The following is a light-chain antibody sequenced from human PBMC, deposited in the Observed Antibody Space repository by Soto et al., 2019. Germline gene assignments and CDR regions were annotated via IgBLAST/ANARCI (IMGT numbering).Light chain of an antibody. CDR2: DAS. CDR1: QIVSYY. J-gene: IGKJ4*01. Sequence: ILFTKSPVSVTCLARESRRLTYRTSQIVSYYIAWSQQTPGQEPRLLIYDASSWAAGVPDRFSGSGSWTNLTLTNCRLEPEDLAVYYCQPCYPYRDSPPLTFGGGTKVDIK. V-gene: IGKV3-20*01. CDR3: QPCYPYRDSPPLT.